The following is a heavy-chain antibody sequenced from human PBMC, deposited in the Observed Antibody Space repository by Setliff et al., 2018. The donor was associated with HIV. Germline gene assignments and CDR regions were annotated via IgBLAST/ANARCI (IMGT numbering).Heavy chain of an antibody. CDR3: ARGALLAVFDFDH. D-gene: IGHD3-10*01. J-gene: IGHJ4*02. V-gene: IGHV1-3*01. Sequence: ASVEVSCKAFGYTFTTYSLHWVRQAPGRSLEWMGWINVGNGDTKYSPELQGRISITRDTSANTAYMELSSLRSDDTAVYFCARGALLAVFDFDHWGQGTQVTVSS. CDR2: INVGNGDT. CDR1: GYTFTTYS.